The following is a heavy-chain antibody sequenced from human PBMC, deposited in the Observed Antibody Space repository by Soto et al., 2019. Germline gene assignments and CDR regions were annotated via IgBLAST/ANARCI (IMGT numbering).Heavy chain of an antibody. CDR2: IGTAGDT. D-gene: IGHD6-13*01. V-gene: IGHV3-13*01. Sequence: EVQLVESGGGLVQPGGSLRLSCAASGFTFSSYDMHWVRQATGKGLEWVSGIGTAGDTYYPGSVKGRFTICRENAKNSFYLQMNSLRVEDTAVYYCARDVGSRNWCDPWGQGTLVTVSS. CDR1: GFTFSSYD. J-gene: IGHJ5*02. CDR3: ARDVGSRNWCDP.